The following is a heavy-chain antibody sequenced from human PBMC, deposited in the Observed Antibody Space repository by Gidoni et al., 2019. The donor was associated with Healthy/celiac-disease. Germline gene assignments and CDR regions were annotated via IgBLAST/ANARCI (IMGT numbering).Heavy chain of an antibody. J-gene: IGHJ6*02. D-gene: IGHD2-8*01. V-gene: IGHV3-21*01. Sequence: EVQLVESGGGLVKPGGSLRLSCAASGFTFSSYSMNWVRQAPGMGLEWVSSISSSSSYIYYADSVKGRFTISRDNAKNSLYLQMNSLRAEDTAVYYCARVEDCTNGVCWYGMDVWGQGTTVTVSS. CDR3: ARVEDCTNGVCWYGMDV. CDR2: ISSSSSYI. CDR1: GFTFSSYS.